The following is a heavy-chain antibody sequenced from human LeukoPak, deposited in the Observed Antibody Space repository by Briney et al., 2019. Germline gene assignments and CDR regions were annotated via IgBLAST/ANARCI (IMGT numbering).Heavy chain of an antibody. CDR2: IIPIFGTA. Sequence: ASVKVSCKASGGTFSSYAISWVRQAPGQGLEWMGGIIPIFGTANYAQKSQGRVTITTDESTSTAYMELSSLRSEDTAVYYCARAKVLGLYNWFDPWGQGTLVTVSS. J-gene: IGHJ5*02. CDR1: GGTFSSYA. CDR3: ARAKVLGLYNWFDP. V-gene: IGHV1-69*05.